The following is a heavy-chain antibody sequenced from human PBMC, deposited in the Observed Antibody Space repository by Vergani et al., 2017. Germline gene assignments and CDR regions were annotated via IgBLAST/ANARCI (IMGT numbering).Heavy chain of an antibody. V-gene: IGHV3-23*01. D-gene: IGHD1-26*01. CDR2: LTGGGGST. J-gene: IGHJ4*02. CDR1: GFTFSTYA. Sequence: EVQLLESGGSLKQPGGSVRLSCAASGFTFSTYAMHWVRQAPGKGLAWVSALTGGGGSTYYSDSFKGRFIISRDNSRDTLYLQINSLRPEDTATYYCVKDAGSYENFFDSWGQGTLVTVSS. CDR3: VKDAGSYENFFDS.